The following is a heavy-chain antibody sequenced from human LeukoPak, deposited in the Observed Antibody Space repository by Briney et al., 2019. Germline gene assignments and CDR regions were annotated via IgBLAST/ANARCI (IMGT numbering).Heavy chain of an antibody. D-gene: IGHD3-3*01. Sequence: SETLSLTCTVSGYSISSGYYWGWIRQPPGKGLEWIGSIYHSGSTYYNPSLKSRVTISVDTSKNQFSLKLSSVTAADTAVYYCARGGITITSTPFDYWGQGTLVTVSS. CDR1: GYSISSGYY. CDR2: IYHSGST. J-gene: IGHJ4*02. V-gene: IGHV4-38-2*02. CDR3: ARGGITITSTPFDY.